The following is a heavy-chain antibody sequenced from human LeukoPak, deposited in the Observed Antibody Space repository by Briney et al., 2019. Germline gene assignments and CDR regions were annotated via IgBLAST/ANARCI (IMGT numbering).Heavy chain of an antibody. CDR1: GGSISSGGYS. CDR3: RGEILEIANMDY. J-gene: IGHJ4*02. V-gene: IGHV4-30-4*07. CDR2: IYTSGST. D-gene: IGHD3-16*01. Sequence: SQTLSLTCAVSGGSISSGGYSWSWIRQPPGTGLEWIGRIYTSGSTNYNPSLKSRVTMSVDTSKNQFSPKLSSVTAADTAVYYCRGEILEIANMDYWGQGTLVTVSS.